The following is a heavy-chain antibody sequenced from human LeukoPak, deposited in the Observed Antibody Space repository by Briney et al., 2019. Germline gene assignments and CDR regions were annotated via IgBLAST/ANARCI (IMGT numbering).Heavy chain of an antibody. CDR3: ERRSGYASGNYNPNYFDY. CDR1: GFTFSSYS. D-gene: IGHD3-10*01. CDR2: ISSSSSYI. V-gene: IGHV3-21*04. J-gene: IGHJ4*02. Sequence: GGSLRLSCAASGFTFSSYSMNWVRQAPGKGLEWVSSISSSSSYIYYADSVKGRFTISRDNAKNSLYLQMNSLRAEDTAVYYRERRSGYASGNYNPNYFDYWGQGTLVTVSS.